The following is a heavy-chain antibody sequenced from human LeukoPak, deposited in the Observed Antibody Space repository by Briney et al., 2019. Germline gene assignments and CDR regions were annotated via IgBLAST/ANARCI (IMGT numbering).Heavy chain of an antibody. J-gene: IGHJ5*02. V-gene: IGHV4-39*01. CDR2: IYYSGST. CDR1: GGSISSSSYY. Sequence: SETLSLTCTVSGGSISSSSYYWGWIRQPPGKGLEWIGSIYYSGSTYYNPSLKSRVTISVDTSKNQFSLKLSSVTAADTAVYYCATLVGPTAVESGGWFDPWGQGTLVTVSS. CDR3: ATLVGPTAVESGGWFDP. D-gene: IGHD6-19*01.